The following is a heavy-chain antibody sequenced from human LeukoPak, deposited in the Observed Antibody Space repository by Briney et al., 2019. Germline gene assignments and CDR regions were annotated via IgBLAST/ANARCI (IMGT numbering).Heavy chain of an antibody. CDR3: AVGYHTPFDP. Sequence: NPSETLSLTCTVSDDSITMYYWTWIRQPPGKGLEWIGYVDHTGSTKFNPSLNGRVSISRDTSNNFFSLRLRSVTAADTAVYYCAVGYHTPFDPWGQGTLVTVSS. J-gene: IGHJ5*02. D-gene: IGHD6-25*01. CDR1: DDSITMYY. CDR2: VDHTGST. V-gene: IGHV4-59*01.